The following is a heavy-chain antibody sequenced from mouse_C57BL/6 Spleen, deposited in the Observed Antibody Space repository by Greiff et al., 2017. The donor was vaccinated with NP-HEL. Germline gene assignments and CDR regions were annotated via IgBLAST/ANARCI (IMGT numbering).Heavy chain of an antibody. CDR1: GFNIKDDY. CDR2: IDPENGDT. V-gene: IGHV14-4*01. Sequence: EVQRVESGAELVRPGASVKLSCTASGFNIKDDYMHWVKQRPEQGLEWIGWIDPENGDTEYASKFQGKATITADTSSNTAYLQLSSLTSEDTAVYYCTTEGSSSFAYWGQGTLVTVSA. CDR3: TTEGSSSFAY. D-gene: IGHD1-1*01. J-gene: IGHJ3*01.